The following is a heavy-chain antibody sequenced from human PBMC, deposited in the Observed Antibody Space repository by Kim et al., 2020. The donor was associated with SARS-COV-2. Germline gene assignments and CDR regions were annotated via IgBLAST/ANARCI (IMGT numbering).Heavy chain of an antibody. D-gene: IGHD2-15*01. J-gene: IGHJ4*02. CDR2: ISSSGSTI. CDR1: GFTFSDYY. CDR3: ARALGGYCSGGSCYPYYFDY. Sequence: GGSLRLSCAASGFTFSDYYMSWIRQAPGKGLEWVSYISSSGSTIYYADSVKGRFTISRDNAKNSLYLQMNSLRAEDTAVYYCARALGGYCSGGSCYPYYFDYWGQGTLVTVSS. V-gene: IGHV3-11*04.